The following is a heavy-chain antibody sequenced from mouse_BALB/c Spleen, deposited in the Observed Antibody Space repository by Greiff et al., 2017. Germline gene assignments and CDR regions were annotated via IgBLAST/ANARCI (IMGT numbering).Heavy chain of an antibody. J-gene: IGHJ1*01. Sequence: VQLQQSGAELVRPGTSVKVSCKASGYAFTNYLIEWVKQRPGQGLEWIGVINPGSGGTNYNEKFKGKATLTADKSSSTAYMQLSSLTSDDSAVYFCARRGTAKNFDVWGAGTTVTVYS. CDR3: ARRGTAKNFDV. D-gene: IGHD1-2*01. CDR2: INPGSGGT. V-gene: IGHV1-54*01. CDR1: GYAFTNYL.